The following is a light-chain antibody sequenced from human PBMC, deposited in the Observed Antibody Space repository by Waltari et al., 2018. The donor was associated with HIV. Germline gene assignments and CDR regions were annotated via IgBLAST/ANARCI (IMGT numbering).Light chain of an antibody. CDR3: CSYAGSDVV. Sequence: QSALTQPPSASGSPRQSVTISCTGTSSDVGVYNYISWYQQHPGKAPKLMIFEVTKRPSGVPDRFSGSKSGNTASLTVSGLQAEDEAVYYCCSYAGSDVVFGGGTKLTVL. CDR1: SSDVGVYNY. CDR2: EVT. J-gene: IGLJ2*01. V-gene: IGLV2-8*01.